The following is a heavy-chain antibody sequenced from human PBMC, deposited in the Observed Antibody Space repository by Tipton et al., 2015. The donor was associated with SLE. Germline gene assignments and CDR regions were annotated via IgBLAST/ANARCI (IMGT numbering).Heavy chain of an antibody. D-gene: IGHD2-2*02. J-gene: IGHJ4*02. CDR3: ARDGYTHTWYYLDS. Sequence: SLRLSCAASGFNFSTYALHWVRQAPGKGLEWVAVIGYDGTNRHYVDSVKGRFTISRDNSRNTLLLQMTSLRPEDTAVHFCARDGYTHTWYYLDSWGQGTLVTVSS. CDR2: IGYDGTNR. V-gene: IGHV3-30*01. CDR1: GFNFSTYA.